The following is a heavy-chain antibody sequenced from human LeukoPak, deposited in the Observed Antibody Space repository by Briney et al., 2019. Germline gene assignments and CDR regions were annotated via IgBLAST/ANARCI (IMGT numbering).Heavy chain of an antibody. CDR2: IYYNGST. Sequence: SETLSLTCSVSGDPITSGGSYWSWIRQHPGEGLEWIVYIYYNGSTYYNPSLKTRVTISVDTSRKQFSLKLSSVTAADTAVYFCASQANYYDSRGYFLHWGQGILVTVSS. D-gene: IGHD3-22*01. J-gene: IGHJ1*01. CDR1: GDPITSGGSY. V-gene: IGHV4-31*03. CDR3: ASQANYYDSRGYFLH.